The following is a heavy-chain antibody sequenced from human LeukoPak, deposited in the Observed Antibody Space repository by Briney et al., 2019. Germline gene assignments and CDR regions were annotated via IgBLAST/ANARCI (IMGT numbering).Heavy chain of an antibody. J-gene: IGHJ3*02. D-gene: IGHD6-13*01. CDR3: ARDGYTDAFDI. CDR1: GGTFSSYT. CDR2: INPSGGST. V-gene: IGHV1-46*01. Sequence: GASVKVSCKASGGTFSSYTISWVRQAPGQGLEWMGIINPSGGSTSYAQKFQGRVTMTRDTSTSTVYMELSSLRSEDTAVYYCARDGYTDAFDIWGQGTMVTVSS.